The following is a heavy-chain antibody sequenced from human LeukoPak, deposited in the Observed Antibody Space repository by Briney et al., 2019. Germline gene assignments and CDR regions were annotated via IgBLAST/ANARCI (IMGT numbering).Heavy chain of an antibody. D-gene: IGHD6-19*01. V-gene: IGHV3-7*01. J-gene: IGHJ4*02. CDR3: ASNAGWYSSGAADY. Sequence: GGSLRLSCVASGFAFSSYWMTWVRQAPGKGLEWVANIKQDGGEEYYVDSVKGRFTISRDNAKNSLFLQMNSLRVEDTAVYYCASNAGWYSSGAADYWGQGTLVTVSS. CDR2: IKQDGGEE. CDR1: GFAFSSYW.